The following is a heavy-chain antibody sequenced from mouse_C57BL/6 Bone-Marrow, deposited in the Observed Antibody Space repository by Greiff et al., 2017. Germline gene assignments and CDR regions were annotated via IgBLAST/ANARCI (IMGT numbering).Heavy chain of an antibody. Sequence: EVKLVESGGGLVKPGGSLKLSCAASGFTFSDYGMHWVRQAPEKGLEWVAYISSGSSTIYYADTVKGRFTISRDNAKNTLFLQLTRLRSEDMAMYYCARDYYYGSSWFAYWGQGTLVTVSA. V-gene: IGHV5-17*01. D-gene: IGHD1-1*01. CDR2: ISSGSSTI. CDR3: ARDYYYGSSWFAY. J-gene: IGHJ3*01. CDR1: GFTFSDYG.